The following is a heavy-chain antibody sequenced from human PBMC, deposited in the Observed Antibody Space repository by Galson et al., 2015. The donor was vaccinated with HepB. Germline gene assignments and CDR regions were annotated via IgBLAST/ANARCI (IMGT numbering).Heavy chain of an antibody. V-gene: IGHV3-23*01. J-gene: IGHJ6*02. Sequence: SPRLSCAASGFSFTRYAMTWVRQAPGKGLEWVSSITSSGGNSYYTDSVKGRFTVSRDNSKNTLLLQLNSLRAEDTAMYFCARARGYSYGYGMDVWGQGTTVTVSS. CDR1: GFSFTRYA. CDR2: ITSSGGNS. D-gene: IGHD5-18*01. CDR3: ARARGYSYGYGMDV.